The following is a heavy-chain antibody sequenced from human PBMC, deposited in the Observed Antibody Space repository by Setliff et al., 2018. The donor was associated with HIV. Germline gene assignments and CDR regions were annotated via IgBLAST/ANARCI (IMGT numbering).Heavy chain of an antibody. CDR1: GFTFSSYW. D-gene: IGHD3-22*01. CDR3: ARSKGHLYYDDDTGYVLRAFDI. Sequence: GESLKISCAASGFTFSSYWMHWVRQAPGKGLEWVAVISYDGSNKYYADSVKGRLTISRDNSKNTLYLQMNSLRAEDTAVYCCARSKGHLYYDDDTGYVLRAFDIWGQGTMVTVSS. V-gene: IGHV3-30*03. J-gene: IGHJ3*02. CDR2: ISYDGSNK.